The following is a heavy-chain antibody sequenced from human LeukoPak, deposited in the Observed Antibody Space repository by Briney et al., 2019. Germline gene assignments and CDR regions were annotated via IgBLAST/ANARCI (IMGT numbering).Heavy chain of an antibody. D-gene: IGHD5-18*01. CDR1: GYTFTGYY. Sequence: ASVKVSCKASGYTFTGYYMHWVRQAPGQGLEWMGRINPNSGGTNYAQKFQGRVTMTRDTSISTAYMELSRLRYDDTAVYYCARAQTFGYGYGDLDYWGQGTLVTVSS. CDR2: INPNSGGT. J-gene: IGHJ4*02. CDR3: ARAQTFGYGYGDLDY. V-gene: IGHV1-2*06.